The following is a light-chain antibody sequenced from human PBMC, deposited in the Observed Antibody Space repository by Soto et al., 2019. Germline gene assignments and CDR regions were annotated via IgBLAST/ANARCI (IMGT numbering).Light chain of an antibody. V-gene: IGKV1-39*01. CDR3: QQSYSSPWT. CDR1: QSITIY. J-gene: IGKJ1*01. Sequence: DIQMTQSPSSLSASVGDRVTITCRTSQSITIYVNWYQHKPGKAPNLLIHTASSLQSGVPSRFSGSGSGTDFSLTINSLQPEDFATYYCQQSYSSPWTFGQGTKVEIK. CDR2: TAS.